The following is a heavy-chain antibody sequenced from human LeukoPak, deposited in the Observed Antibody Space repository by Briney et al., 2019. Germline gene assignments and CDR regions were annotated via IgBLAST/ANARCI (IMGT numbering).Heavy chain of an antibody. Sequence: SETLSLTCTVSGGSISSYYWSWIRQPAGKGLEWIGRIYTSGSANYNPSLKSRVTMSVDTSKNQFSLKLSSVTAADTAVYYCARVAYCSGGSCYSTVPLFDYWGQGTLVTVSS. CDR1: GGSISSYY. CDR2: IYTSGSA. J-gene: IGHJ4*02. V-gene: IGHV4-4*07. D-gene: IGHD2-15*01. CDR3: ARVAYCSGGSCYSTVPLFDY.